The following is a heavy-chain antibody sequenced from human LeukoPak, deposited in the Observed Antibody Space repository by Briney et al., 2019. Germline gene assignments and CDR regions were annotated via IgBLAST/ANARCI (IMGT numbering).Heavy chain of an antibody. CDR3: ARDGPGYTSSSTDYMDV. D-gene: IGHD6-13*01. CDR2: NNPSSGST. V-gene: IGHV1-46*01. J-gene: IGHJ6*03. Sequence: ASVKVSCKASGYSFTSYYIHWVRQAPGQGLEWMGINNPSSGSTRYAQEFQGRVTLTRDTSTSTVYMEVSSLRSEDTAVYYCARDGPGYTSSSTDYMDVWGKGTTVTVSS. CDR1: GYSFTSYY.